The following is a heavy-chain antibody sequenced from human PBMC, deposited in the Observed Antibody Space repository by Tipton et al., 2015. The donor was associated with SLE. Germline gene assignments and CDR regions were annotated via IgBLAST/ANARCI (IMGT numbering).Heavy chain of an antibody. CDR3: ARGGDIVVVPAALNYYYGMDV. J-gene: IGHJ6*02. CDR2: INHSGST. D-gene: IGHD2-2*01. CDR1: GGSISSSSYY. Sequence: TLSLTCTVSGGSISSSSYYWGWIRQPPGKGLEWIGEINHSGSTNYNPSLKSRVTISVDTSKNQFSLKLSSVTAADTAVYYCARGGDIVVVPAALNYYYGMDVWGQGTTVTVSS. V-gene: IGHV4-39*07.